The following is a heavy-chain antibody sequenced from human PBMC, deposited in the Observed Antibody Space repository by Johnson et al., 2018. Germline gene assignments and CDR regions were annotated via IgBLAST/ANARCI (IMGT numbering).Heavy chain of an antibody. CDR1: GGSFSGYY. Sequence: QVQLQQWGAGLLKPSETLSLTCAVYGGSFSGYYWSWIRQPPGTGLEWIGEINHSGSTNYNTSLKSRVTLSVNTSKNQFSLKLSSVTAADTAVYYWARGETQYYYYHMDVWGKGTTVTVSS. CDR3: ARGETQYYYYHMDV. CDR2: INHSGST. V-gene: IGHV4-34*01. J-gene: IGHJ6*03.